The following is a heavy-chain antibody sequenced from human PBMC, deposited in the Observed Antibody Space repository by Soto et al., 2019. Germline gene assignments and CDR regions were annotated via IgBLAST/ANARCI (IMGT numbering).Heavy chain of an antibody. Sequence: SETLSLTCTVSGGSISSSYWSWIRQPPGKGLEWTGYIYHSGSTNYNPSLKSRVTVSVDTSKNQFSLKLSSVTAADTAVYYCARLGSIAADDFDYWGQGTLVTVSS. J-gene: IGHJ4*02. CDR3: ARLGSIAADDFDY. D-gene: IGHD6-25*01. V-gene: IGHV4-59*08. CDR1: GGSISSSY. CDR2: IYHSGST.